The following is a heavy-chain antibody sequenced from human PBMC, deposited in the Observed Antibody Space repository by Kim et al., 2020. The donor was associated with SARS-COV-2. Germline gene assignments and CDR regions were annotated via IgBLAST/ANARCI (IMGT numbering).Heavy chain of an antibody. CDR3: ARDRITMTSYWYFDL. Sequence: NPSLRSRGAISVDTSKNQFSLKLSSVTAADTAVYYCARDRITMTSYWYFDLWGRGTLVTVSS. V-gene: IGHV4-39*07. J-gene: IGHJ2*01. D-gene: IGHD3-22*01.